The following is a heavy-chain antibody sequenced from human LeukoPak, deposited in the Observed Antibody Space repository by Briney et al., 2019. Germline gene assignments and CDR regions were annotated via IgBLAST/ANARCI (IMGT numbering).Heavy chain of an antibody. CDR1: GFMFTGYS. CDR2: INAGSDYI. J-gene: IGHJ4*02. D-gene: IGHD6-13*01. V-gene: IGHV3-21*05. CDR3: AKDIGGSSSFDY. Sequence: GGSLRLSCAASGFMFTGYSMTWVRQAPGKGLEWISYINAGSDYIYYADSVEGRFTISRDNAKNSVSLQMNSLRAEDTALYYCAKDIGGSSSFDYWGQGTLVTVSS.